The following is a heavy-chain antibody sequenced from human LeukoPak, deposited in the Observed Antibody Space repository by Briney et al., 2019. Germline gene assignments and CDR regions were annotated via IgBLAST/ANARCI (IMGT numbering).Heavy chain of an antibody. CDR3: ARGPWDIVVVPAAKNLDY. CDR2: ISSSSSYI. V-gene: IGHV3-21*01. CDR1: GFTFSSYS. J-gene: IGHJ4*02. D-gene: IGHD2-2*01. Sequence: PGGSLRLSCAASGFTFSSYSMSWVRQAPGKGLEWVASISSSSSYIYYADSVKGRFTVSRDNAKNSLYLQMNSLRAEDTAVYYRARGPWDIVVVPAAKNLDYWGQGTLVTVSS.